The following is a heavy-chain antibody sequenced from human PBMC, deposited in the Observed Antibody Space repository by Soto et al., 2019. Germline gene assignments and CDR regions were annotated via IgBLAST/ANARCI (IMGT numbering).Heavy chain of an antibody. D-gene: IGHD6-19*01. Sequence: PGVSLRLSCAASGFTFSSYWMHWVRQAPGKGLVWVSRINSDGSSTSYADSVKGRFTISRDNAKNTLYLQMNSLRAEDTAVYYCARDLGIAVDADAIAIWGQGTXVTVSS. CDR3: ARDLGIAVDADAIAI. J-gene: IGHJ3*02. V-gene: IGHV3-74*01. CDR1: GFTFSSYW. CDR2: INSDGSST.